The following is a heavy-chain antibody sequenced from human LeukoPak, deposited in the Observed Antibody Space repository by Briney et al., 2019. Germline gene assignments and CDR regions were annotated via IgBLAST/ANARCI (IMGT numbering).Heavy chain of an antibody. CDR3: ASALKVLLWFGDKPTPAFDI. D-gene: IGHD3-10*01. V-gene: IGHV4-59*08. Sequence: SETLSLTCTVSGGSISSYYWSWIRQPPGKGLEWIGYIYYSGSTNYNPSLKSRVTISVDTSKNQFSLKLSSVTAADTAVYYCASALKVLLWFGDKPTPAFDIWGQGTMVTVSS. CDR1: GGSISSYY. CDR2: IYYSGST. J-gene: IGHJ3*02.